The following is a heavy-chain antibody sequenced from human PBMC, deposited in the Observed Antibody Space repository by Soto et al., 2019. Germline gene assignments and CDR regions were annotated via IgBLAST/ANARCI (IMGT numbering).Heavy chain of an antibody. J-gene: IGHJ4*02. D-gene: IGHD6-13*01. Sequence: QVQLVQSGAEVKKPGASVKVSCKASGYTFTSYGISWVRQAPGQGLEWMGWISAYNGNTNYAQKLQRRVTMTPDTSTRTASLELRSLRSDDTAVYYCARDGDRGAAAVYWGQGTLVTVSS. CDR2: ISAYNGNT. CDR3: ARDGDRGAAAVY. CDR1: GYTFTSYG. V-gene: IGHV1-18*01.